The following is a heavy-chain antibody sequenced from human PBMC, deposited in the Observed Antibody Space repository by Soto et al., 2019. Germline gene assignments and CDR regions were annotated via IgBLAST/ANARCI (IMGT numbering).Heavy chain of an antibody. Sequence: PGGSLRLSCAPSGFTFSDYYMSWIRQAPGKGLEWVSAISGSGGSTYYADSVKGRFTVSRDNSKNTLYLQMNSLKAEDTAVFYCAKERSSGWSFDYWGQGTLVTVSS. V-gene: IGHV3-23*01. D-gene: IGHD6-19*01. CDR3: AKERSSGWSFDY. CDR1: GFTFSDYY. J-gene: IGHJ4*02. CDR2: ISGSGGST.